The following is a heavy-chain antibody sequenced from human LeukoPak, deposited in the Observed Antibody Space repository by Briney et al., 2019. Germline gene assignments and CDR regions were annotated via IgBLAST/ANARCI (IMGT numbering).Heavy chain of an antibody. D-gene: IGHD3-16*02. Sequence: GGSLRLSCAASGFTFSSYAMHWVRQAPGKGLEWVAVISYDGSNKYYTDSVKGRFTISRDNSKNTLYLQMNSLRAEDTAVYYCARDGAFGGVIVFDYWGQGTLVTVSS. CDR3: ARDGAFGGVIVFDY. CDR1: GFTFSSYA. J-gene: IGHJ4*02. CDR2: ISYDGSNK. V-gene: IGHV3-30*04.